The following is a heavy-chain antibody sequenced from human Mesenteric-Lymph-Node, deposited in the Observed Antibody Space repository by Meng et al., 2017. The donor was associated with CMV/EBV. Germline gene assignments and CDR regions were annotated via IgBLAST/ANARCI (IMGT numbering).Heavy chain of an antibody. CDR2: IRGSGDTI. J-gene: IGHJ4*02. CDR1: GFTFTSYE. V-gene: IGHV3-48*03. CDR3: TRDQIYDFWSGFDY. Sequence: GGSLRLSCAASGFTFTSYEMNWVRQAPGKGLEWVSSIRGSGDTIYYADSVKGRFTTSRDNAKNSMFLQMNSLRAEDTAVYYCTRDQIYDFWSGFDYWGQGALVTVSS. D-gene: IGHD3-3*01.